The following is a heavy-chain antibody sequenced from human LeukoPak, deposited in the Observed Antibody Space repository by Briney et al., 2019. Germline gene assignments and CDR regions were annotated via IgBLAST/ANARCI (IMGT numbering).Heavy chain of an antibody. CDR3: AKVGLANTAYDAFDI. CDR1: GFTFDDYA. D-gene: IGHD3-16*01. V-gene: IGHV3-9*01. Sequence: PGRSLRLSCAASGFTFDDYAMHWVRQAPGKGLEWVSGISWNSGSIGYADSVKGRFTISRDNAKNSLYLQMNSLRAEDTALYYCAKVGLANTAYDAFDIWGQGTMVTVSS. J-gene: IGHJ3*02. CDR2: ISWNSGSI.